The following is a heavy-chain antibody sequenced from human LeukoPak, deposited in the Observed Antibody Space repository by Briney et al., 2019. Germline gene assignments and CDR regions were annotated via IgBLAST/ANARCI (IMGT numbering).Heavy chain of an antibody. V-gene: IGHV1-69*13. CDR3: ARQGGFGESLYYFDY. CDR1: GGTFSSYA. J-gene: IGHJ4*02. Sequence: GASVKVSCKASGGTFSSYAISWVRQAPGQGLEWMGGIIPIFGTANYAQKFQSRVTITADESTSTAYMELSSLRSEDTAVYYCARQGGFGESLYYFDYWGQGTLVTVSS. CDR2: IIPIFGTA. D-gene: IGHD3-10*01.